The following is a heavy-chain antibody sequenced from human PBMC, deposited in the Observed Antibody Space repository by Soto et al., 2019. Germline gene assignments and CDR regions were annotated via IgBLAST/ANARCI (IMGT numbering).Heavy chain of an antibody. V-gene: IGHV1-3*04. D-gene: IGHD3-3*01. CDR2: INTGYVNT. J-gene: IGHJ4*02. CDR3: AREVAGFWSGYYYFDY. Sequence: ASVKVSCKASGYTFTSYAMHWVRQAPGQRLEWMGWINTGYVNTKYSQKFQGWVTMTRDTSISTAYMELSRLRSDDTAVYYCAREVAGFWSGYYYFDYWGQGTLVTVSS. CDR1: GYTFTSYA.